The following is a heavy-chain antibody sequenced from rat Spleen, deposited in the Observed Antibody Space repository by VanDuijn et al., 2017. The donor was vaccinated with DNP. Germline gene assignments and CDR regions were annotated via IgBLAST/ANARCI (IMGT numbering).Heavy chain of an antibody. CDR2: ITGSGGST. CDR3: ARGSGTYYWYFDF. Sequence: EVQLVESGGDLVQPGRSLKLSCVASGVTFNKYWMTWIRQVPGKGLEWVAAITGSGGSTYYPDSVKGRFTISRDNAKNTLYLQMNSLRSEDTATYYCARGSGTYYWYFDFWGPGTMVTVSP. D-gene: IGHD5-1*01. CDR1: GVTFNKYW. V-gene: IGHV5-31*01. J-gene: IGHJ1*01.